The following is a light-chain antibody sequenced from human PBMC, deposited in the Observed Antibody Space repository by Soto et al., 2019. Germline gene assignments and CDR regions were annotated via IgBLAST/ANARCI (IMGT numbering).Light chain of an antibody. CDR2: DAS. CDR3: QQYNSYSGT. V-gene: IGKV1-5*01. Sequence: DIQMTQSPSSVSASVRETVTITCRASQGIYSRLAWYQQKPGKAPELLIYDASSLESGVPSRFSGSGSGTEFTLTISSLQPDDFATYYCQQYNSYSGTFGQGTKVDIK. CDR1: QGIYSR. J-gene: IGKJ1*01.